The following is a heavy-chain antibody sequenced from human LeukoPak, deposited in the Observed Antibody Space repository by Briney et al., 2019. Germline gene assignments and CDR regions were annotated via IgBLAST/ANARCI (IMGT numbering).Heavy chain of an antibody. CDR2: TYSGGST. V-gene: IGHV3-66*01. CDR3: ATDEDAFDI. CDR1: GFTVSSNY. Sequence: GGSLRLSCAAAGFTVSSNYMTWVRQAPGKGLEWVSVTYSGGSTYYADSVKGRFTISRDNAKNTLYLQMNSLRAEDTAVYYCATDEDAFDIWGQGAMVTVSS. D-gene: IGHD1-14*01. J-gene: IGHJ3*02.